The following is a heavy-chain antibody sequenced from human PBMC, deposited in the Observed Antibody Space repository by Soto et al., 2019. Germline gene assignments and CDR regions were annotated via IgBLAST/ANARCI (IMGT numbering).Heavy chain of an antibody. CDR1: GGSISSYY. V-gene: IGHV4-59*01. D-gene: IGHD3-22*01. J-gene: IGHJ6*02. CDR3: ARDGTYYYDSSGFNLGYYGMDV. CDR2: IYYSGST. Sequence: LSLTCTVSGGSISSYYWSWIRQPPGKGLEWIGYIYYSGSTNYNPSLKSRVTISVDTSKNQFSLKLSSVTAADTAVYYCARDGTYYYDSSGFNLGYYGMDVWGQGTTVTVSS.